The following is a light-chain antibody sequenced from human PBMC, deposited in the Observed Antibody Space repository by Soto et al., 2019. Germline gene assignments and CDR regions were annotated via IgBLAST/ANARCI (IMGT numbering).Light chain of an antibody. Sequence: QSSLTQPPSASGSPGQSVTISCTGTSSDVGGYDYVSWYQQHPGKAPKLMIYEVTIRPSGVSDRFSGSKSGNTASLTVSGLQAEDEADYYSKAFTTTSPYVFGNGNKVTVL. CDR1: SSDVGGYDY. CDR3: KAFTTTSPYV. CDR2: EVT. J-gene: IGLJ1*01. V-gene: IGLV2-8*01.